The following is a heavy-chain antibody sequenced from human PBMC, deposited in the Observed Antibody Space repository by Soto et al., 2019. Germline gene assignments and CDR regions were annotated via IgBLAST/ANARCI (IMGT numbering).Heavy chain of an antibody. Sequence: QVQLQESGPGLVKPSQTLSLTCTVSGGSISSGGYYWSWIRQHPGKGLEWIGYISYSGSTYYNPSLKRRVTISVDTSKNQFSLKLSSVTAADTAVYYCARDSNSGWFDPWGQGTLVTVSS. V-gene: IGHV4-31*03. J-gene: IGHJ5*02. CDR2: ISYSGST. D-gene: IGHD6-6*01. CDR3: ARDSNSGWFDP. CDR1: GGSISSGGYY.